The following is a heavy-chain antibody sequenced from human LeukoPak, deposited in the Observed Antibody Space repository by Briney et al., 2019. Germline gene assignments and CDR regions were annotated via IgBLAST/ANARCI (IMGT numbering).Heavy chain of an antibody. CDR3: GRGRSTVVTDAFDI. Sequence: ASVKVSCKASGCSFTTYYMHWVRQAPGQGLEWMGIINPSGGSTSYAQKFQGRVTMTRDTSTSIVYMELSSLRSEDTAVYYCGRGRSTVVTDAFDIWGQGTMVTVSS. J-gene: IGHJ3*02. CDR1: GCSFTTYY. CDR2: INPSGGST. V-gene: IGHV1-46*01. D-gene: IGHD4-23*01.